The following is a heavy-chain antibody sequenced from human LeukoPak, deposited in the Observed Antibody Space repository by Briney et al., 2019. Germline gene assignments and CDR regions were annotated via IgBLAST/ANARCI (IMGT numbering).Heavy chain of an antibody. D-gene: IGHD3-16*01. V-gene: IGHV4-4*07. CDR3: WASPPVDTIML. CDR2: NYVTGCT. CDR1: GGSLSSYY. J-gene: IGHJ4*02. Sequence: SDTLSLTCSVSGGSLSSYYWSWIRQPAGKGVEFIGHNYVTGCTNFNPFFQGRVTMPLDTSNNQFFLRLSSVTAADSAFYFFWASPPVDTIMLWGQGILVTVTS.